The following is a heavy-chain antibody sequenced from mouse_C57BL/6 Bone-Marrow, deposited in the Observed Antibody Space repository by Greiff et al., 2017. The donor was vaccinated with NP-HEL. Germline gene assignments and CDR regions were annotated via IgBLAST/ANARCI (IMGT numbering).Heavy chain of an antibody. CDR1: GYTFTSYG. CDR3: VIYYDYAYAMDY. J-gene: IGHJ4*01. D-gene: IGHD2-4*01. CDR2: IYPRSGNT. Sequence: VQLKESGAELARPGASVKLSCKASGYTFTSYGISWVKQRTGQGLEWIGEIYPRSGNTYYNEKFKGKATLTADKSSSTAYMELRSLTSEDSAVYFCVIYYDYAYAMDYWGQGTSVTVSS. V-gene: IGHV1-81*01.